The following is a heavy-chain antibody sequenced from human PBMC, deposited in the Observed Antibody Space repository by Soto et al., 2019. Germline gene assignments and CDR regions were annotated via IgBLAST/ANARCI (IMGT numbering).Heavy chain of an antibody. CDR2: INFFLGKT. CDR3: ARGAVYGTDNYYRGMDV. V-gene: IGHV3-23*01. D-gene: IGHD4-17*01. J-gene: IGHJ6*02. Sequence: GGSLRLSCAASGFNFNGYGISWVRQSPEKGLEWVASINFFLGKTYYADSVKGRSTISKDDAKDTVYLHLNSLRADDTAIYYCARGAVYGTDNYYRGMDVWGQGSPVTVS. CDR1: GFNFNGYG.